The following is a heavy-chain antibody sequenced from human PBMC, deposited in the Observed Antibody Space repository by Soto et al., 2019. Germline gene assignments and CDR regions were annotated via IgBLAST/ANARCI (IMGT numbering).Heavy chain of an antibody. CDR1: GYTFTGYY. D-gene: IGHD3-22*01. CDR2: INPNSGGT. V-gene: IGHV1-2*04. CDR3: ARDYRSEYYDSSGYYYDY. J-gene: IGHJ4*02. Sequence: ASVKVSCKASGYTFTGYYMHWVRQAPGQGLEWMGWINPNSGGTNYAQKFQGWVTMTRDTSISTAYMELSRLRSDDTAVYYCARDYRSEYYDSSGYYYDYWGQGTLVTVS.